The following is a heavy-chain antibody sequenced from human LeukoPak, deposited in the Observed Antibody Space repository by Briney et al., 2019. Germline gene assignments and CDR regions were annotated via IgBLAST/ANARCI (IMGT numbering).Heavy chain of an antibody. V-gene: IGHV3-30*04. CDR2: ISYDRSNK. CDR3: AKDQSVAGSAFFDY. Sequence: GGSLRLSCAASGFTFRTYALHWVRQAPGKGLEWVALISYDRSNKYYAESVKGRFTISRDNSKNTLYLQMNSLRAEDTAVYYCAKDQSVAGSAFFDYWGRGTLVTVSS. D-gene: IGHD6-19*01. CDR1: GFTFRTYA. J-gene: IGHJ4*02.